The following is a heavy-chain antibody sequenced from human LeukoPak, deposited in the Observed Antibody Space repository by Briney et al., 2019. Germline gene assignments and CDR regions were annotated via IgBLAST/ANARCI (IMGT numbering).Heavy chain of an antibody. CDR2: IYYSGST. J-gene: IGHJ6*03. V-gene: IGHV4-59*11. Sequence: SETLSLTCTVSGGSISSHYWSWIQQPPGKGLEWIGYIYYSGSTNYNPSLKGRVTISVDTSKNQFSLKLSSVTAADTAVYYCAREEGYYDTSCRYYYYYMDVWGKGTTVTVSS. D-gene: IGHD3-22*01. CDR3: AREEGYYDTSCRYYYYYMDV. CDR1: GGSISSHY.